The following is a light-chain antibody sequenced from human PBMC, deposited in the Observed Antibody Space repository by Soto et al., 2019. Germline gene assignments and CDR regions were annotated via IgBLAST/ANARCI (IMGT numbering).Light chain of an antibody. CDR3: LLYYGGARV. J-gene: IGLJ2*01. CDR2: STS. V-gene: IGLV7-43*01. CDR1: TGAVTSGYF. Sequence: QAVVTQEPSLTVSPGGTVTLTCASNTGAVTSGYFPNWFQQKPGQAPRPLIYSTSNKHSWTPARFSGSLLGGKAALTLSGVQPEDEADYYCLLYYGGARVFGGGTKLTVL.